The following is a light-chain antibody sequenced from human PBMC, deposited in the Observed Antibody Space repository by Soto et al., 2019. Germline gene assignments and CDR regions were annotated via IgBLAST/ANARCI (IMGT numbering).Light chain of an antibody. CDR3: QQRSNWPIT. V-gene: IGKV3-11*01. J-gene: IGKJ5*01. Sequence: EIVLTQSPATLSLSPGERATLSCRASQSVSSYLAWYQQKPGQAPRLLIYTASNRATGIPARFSGSGSGTDFTLTISSLEPEDFAVYYCQQRSNWPITFGQGTRREIK. CDR1: QSVSSY. CDR2: TAS.